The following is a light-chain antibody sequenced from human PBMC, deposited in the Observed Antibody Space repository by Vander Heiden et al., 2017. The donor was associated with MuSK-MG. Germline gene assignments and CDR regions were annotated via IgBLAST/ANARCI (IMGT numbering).Light chain of an antibody. V-gene: IGKV1-39*01. CDR1: QSITNY. J-gene: IGKJ1*01. CDR3: QQSYSTLTWT. CDR2: AAS. Sequence: DIQMTQSPSSLSASVGDRVTITCRASQSITNYLNWYQQRPGKAPKLLIYAASSLQSGVPSRFSGSGSATDFTLTISSLQPEDFATYYCQQSYSTLTWTFGQGTKVEIK.